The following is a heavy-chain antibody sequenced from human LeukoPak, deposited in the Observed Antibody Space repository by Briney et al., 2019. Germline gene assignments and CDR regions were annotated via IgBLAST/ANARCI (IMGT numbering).Heavy chain of an antibody. V-gene: IGHV4-39*01. Sequence: SETLSLTCTVSGGSISSSTYYWGWIRQPPGKGLEWIGSIYYTESTNYNPSLRSRVTISVDTSENQFSLKLSSVTAADTAVYYCARHIRGSSWDPCLDSWGQGTLVTVSS. CDR2: IYYTEST. D-gene: IGHD6-13*01. CDR3: ARHIRGSSWDPCLDS. J-gene: IGHJ4*02. CDR1: GGSISSSTYY.